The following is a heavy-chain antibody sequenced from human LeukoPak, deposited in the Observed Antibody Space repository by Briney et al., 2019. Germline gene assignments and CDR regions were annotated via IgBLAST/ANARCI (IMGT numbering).Heavy chain of an antibody. V-gene: IGHV3-30*02. CDR1: GFTFSSYG. D-gene: IGHD2-2*01. J-gene: IGHJ4*02. Sequence: AGGSLRLSCAASGFTFSSYGMHWVRQARGKGLEWVAFIRYDGSNKYHADSVKGRFTISRDNSKNTLYLQMNSLRAEDTAVYYCAKDGCSSTSCSLIDWGQGTLVTVSS. CDR3: AKDGCSSTSCSLID. CDR2: IRYDGSNK.